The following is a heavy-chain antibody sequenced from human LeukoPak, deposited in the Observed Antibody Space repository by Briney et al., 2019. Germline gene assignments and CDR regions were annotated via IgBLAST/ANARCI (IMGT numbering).Heavy chain of an antibody. J-gene: IGHJ4*02. V-gene: IGHV4-34*01. CDR3: ARTVVYDMSGYGY. CDR2: INHSGST. D-gene: IGHD3-22*01. Sequence: TSETLSLTCAVYGGSFSGYYWSWIRQPPGKGLEWIGEINHSGSTNYNPSLKSRVTISVDRSRNQFSLKLRSVTATDTAVYYCARTVVYDMSGYGYWGLGTLVTVSS. CDR1: GGSFSGYY.